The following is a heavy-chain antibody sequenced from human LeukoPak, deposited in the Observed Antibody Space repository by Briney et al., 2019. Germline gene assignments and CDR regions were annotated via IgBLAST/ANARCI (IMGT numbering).Heavy chain of an antibody. CDR1: GGSISSYY. J-gene: IGHJ6*02. D-gene: IGHD1-26*01. V-gene: IGHV4-59*01. CDR3: ARTFSESYYYYGMDV. CDR2: VYYSGRT. Sequence: SETLSLTCTVSGGSISSYYWSWIRQPPGKGLEWIGYVYYSGRTNYNPSLKSRVTMSVDTSKNQLSLKLSSVTAADTAVYYCARTFSESYYYYGMDVWGQGTTVTVSS.